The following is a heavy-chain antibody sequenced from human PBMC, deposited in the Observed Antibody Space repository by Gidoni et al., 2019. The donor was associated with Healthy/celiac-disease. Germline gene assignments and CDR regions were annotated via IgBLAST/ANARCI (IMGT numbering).Heavy chain of an antibody. J-gene: IGHJ6*02. V-gene: IGHV4-4*02. CDR1: GGSISRSNW. CDR2: IYHSGST. CDR3: ARDCPTVTTGGDYYGMDV. D-gene: IGHD4-17*01. Sequence: QVQLQESGPGLVKPSGTLSLTCAVSGGSISRSNWWSWVRQPPGKGLEWIGEIYHSGSTNYNPSLKSRVTISVDKSKNQFSLKLSSVTAADTAVYYCARDCPTVTTGGDYYGMDVWGQGTTVTVSS.